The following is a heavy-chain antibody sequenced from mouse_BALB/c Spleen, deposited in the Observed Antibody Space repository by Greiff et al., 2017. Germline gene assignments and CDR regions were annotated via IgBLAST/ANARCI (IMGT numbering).Heavy chain of an antibody. J-gene: IGHJ2*01. CDR1: GYSITSDYA. D-gene: IGHD2-4*01. CDR2: ISYSGST. Sequence: EVQLQQSGPGLVKPSQSLSLTCTVTGYSITSDYAWNWIRQFPGNKLEWMGYISYSGSTSYNPSLKSRISITRDTSKNQFFLQLNSVTTEDTATYYCARWGLRGDYFDYWGQGTTLTVSS. V-gene: IGHV3-2*02. CDR3: ARWGLRGDYFDY.